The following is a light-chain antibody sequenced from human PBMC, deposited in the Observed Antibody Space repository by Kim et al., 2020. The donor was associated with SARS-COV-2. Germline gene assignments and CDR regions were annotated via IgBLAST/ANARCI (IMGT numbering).Light chain of an antibody. V-gene: IGKV1-5*01. CDR2: DAS. CDR1: QSINIW. J-gene: IGKJ1*01. Sequence: DIQMTQSPSTLSTSVGDRVTITCRASQSINIWLAWYQQKPGKAPHLLIYDASILESGVPSRFSGSGSGTQFTLTISSLQPDDFATYYCQEYKRDSWTFGQGTKVDIK. CDR3: QEYKRDSWT.